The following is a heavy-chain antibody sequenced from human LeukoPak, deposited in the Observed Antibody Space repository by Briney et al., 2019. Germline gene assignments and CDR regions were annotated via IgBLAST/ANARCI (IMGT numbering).Heavy chain of an antibody. V-gene: IGHV4-31*03. CDR2: IYYSGST. CDR1: GGSINNGGYY. Sequence: SQTLSLTCTVSGGSINNGGYYWSWIRQHPGKGLEWIGYIYYSGSTYYNPSLKSRVTISVDTSKNQFSLKLSPVTAADTAVYYCAVRRDLLGNDYWGQGTLVTVSS. CDR3: AVRRDLLGNDY. D-gene: IGHD1-26*01. J-gene: IGHJ4*02.